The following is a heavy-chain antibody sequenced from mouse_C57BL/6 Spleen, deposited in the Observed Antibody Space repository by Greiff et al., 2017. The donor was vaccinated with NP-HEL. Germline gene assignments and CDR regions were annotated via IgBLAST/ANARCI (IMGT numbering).Heavy chain of an antibody. CDR2: ISYDGSN. Sequence: VQLKESGPGLVKPSQSLSLTCSVTGYSITSGYYWNWIRQFPGNKLEWMGYISYDGSNNYNPSLKNRISITRDTSKNQFFLKLNSVTTEDTATYYCARKDIYSNYGAWFAYWGQGTLVTVSA. CDR3: ARKDIYSNYGAWFAY. CDR1: GYSITSGYY. D-gene: IGHD2-5*01. J-gene: IGHJ3*01. V-gene: IGHV3-6*01.